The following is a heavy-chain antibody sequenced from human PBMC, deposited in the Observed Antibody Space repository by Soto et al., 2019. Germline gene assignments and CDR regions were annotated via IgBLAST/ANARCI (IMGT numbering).Heavy chain of an antibody. CDR2: INHSGST. J-gene: IGHJ4*02. V-gene: IGHV4-34*01. CDR1: GGSFSGYY. CDR3: ARGFSGGSCPIDY. Sequence: KPSETLSLTCAVYGGSFSGYYWSWIRQPPGKGLEWIGEINHSGSTNYNPSLKSRVTISVDTSKNQFSLKLSSVTAADTAVYYCARGFSGGSCPIDYWGQGTLVTVSS. D-gene: IGHD2-15*01.